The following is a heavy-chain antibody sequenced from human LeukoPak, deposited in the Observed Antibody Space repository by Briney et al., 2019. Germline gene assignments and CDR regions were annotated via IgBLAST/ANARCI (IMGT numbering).Heavy chain of an antibody. D-gene: IGHD3-22*01. CDR3: ARDPFPYYYDSSGYSDY. CDR2: ISSSSSTI. CDR1: GFTFSSYS. J-gene: IGHJ4*02. Sequence: PGGSLRLSCAASGFTFSSYSMNWVRQAPGKGLEWVSYISSSSSTIYYADSVKGRFTISRDNAKNSLYLQMNSLRAEDTAVYYCARDPFPYYYDSSGYSDYWGQGTLVTVSS. V-gene: IGHV3-48*04.